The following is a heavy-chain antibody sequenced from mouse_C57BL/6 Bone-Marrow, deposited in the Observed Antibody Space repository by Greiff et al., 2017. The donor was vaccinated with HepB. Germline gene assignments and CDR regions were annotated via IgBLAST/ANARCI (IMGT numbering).Heavy chain of an antibody. J-gene: IGHJ1*03. D-gene: IGHD1-1*02. Sequence: VQLQQSGPELVKPGASVKISCKASGYSFTDYNMNWVKQSNGKSLEWIGVINPNYGTTSYNQKFKGKATLTADKSSSTAYMELRSLTSEDSAVYYCTRGGGNWYFDVWGTGTTVTVSS. V-gene: IGHV1-39*01. CDR1: GYSFTDYN. CDR3: TRGGGNWYFDV. CDR2: INPNYGTT.